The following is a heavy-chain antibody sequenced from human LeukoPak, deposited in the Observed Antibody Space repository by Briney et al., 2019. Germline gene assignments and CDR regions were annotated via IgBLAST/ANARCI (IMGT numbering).Heavy chain of an antibody. J-gene: IGHJ4*02. CDR3: ARTLVDYVWGSYRYTGFDY. CDR1: GFSLSTSGVG. V-gene: IGHV2-5*02. Sequence: SGPTLVKPTQTLTLTCTFSGFSLSTSGVGVGWIRQPPGKALEWLALIYWDDDKRYSPSLKSRLTITKDTSKNQVVLTMTNMDPVDTATYYCARTLVDYVWGSYRYTGFDYWGQGTLVIVSS. D-gene: IGHD3-16*02. CDR2: IYWDDDK.